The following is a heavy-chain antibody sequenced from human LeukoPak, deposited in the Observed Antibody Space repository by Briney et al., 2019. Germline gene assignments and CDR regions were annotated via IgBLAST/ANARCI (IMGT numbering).Heavy chain of an antibody. Sequence: GGSLRLSCAASGFTFSSYWMHWVRQAPGKGLVWVSRIKSDGSSIYADSVKGRFTISRDNAKNTLYLQMNSLRAEDTAVYYCARGDCSGGSCYLSLTTIDYWGQGTLVTVSS. CDR3: ARGDCSGGSCYLSLTTIDY. CDR1: GFTFSSYW. J-gene: IGHJ4*02. V-gene: IGHV3-74*01. CDR2: IKSDGSS. D-gene: IGHD2-15*01.